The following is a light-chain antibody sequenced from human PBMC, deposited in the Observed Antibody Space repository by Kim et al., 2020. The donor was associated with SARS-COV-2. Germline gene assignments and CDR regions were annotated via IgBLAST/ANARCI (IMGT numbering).Light chain of an antibody. Sequence: SALTQPASVSGSPGQSITISCTGTSSDVGGYTYVSWYQQHPGKAPKLMIYDVSNRPSGVSNRFSGSKSGNTASLTISGLQAEDEADYYCSSYASSTHVVFGGGTQLTVL. CDR3: SSYASSTHVV. V-gene: IGLV2-14*03. J-gene: IGLJ2*01. CDR1: SSDVGGYTY. CDR2: DVS.